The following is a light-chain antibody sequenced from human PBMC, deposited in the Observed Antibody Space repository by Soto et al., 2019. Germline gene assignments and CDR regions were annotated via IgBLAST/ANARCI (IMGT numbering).Light chain of an antibody. V-gene: IGKV3-11*01. CDR1: QSVSSY. J-gene: IGKJ3*01. CDR2: DAS. CDR3: QQRSNWPPLT. Sequence: EIVLTQSPATLSLFPGERATLSCRASQSVSSYLAWYQQKPGQAPRLLIYDASNRATGIPARFSGSGSGTDFTLTISSLEPEDFAVYYCQQRSNWPPLTFGPGTKVEI.